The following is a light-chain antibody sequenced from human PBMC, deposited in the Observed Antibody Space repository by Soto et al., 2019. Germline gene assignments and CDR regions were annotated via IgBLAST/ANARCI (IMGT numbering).Light chain of an antibody. CDR3: QHYTISGCT. J-gene: IGKJ2*02. V-gene: IGKV1-5*03. CDR2: KSS. Sequence: DIQLTQSPSTLSASIGDRVTITCRASQSIDGWLAWYQQKPGEAPKLLIYKSSTSQPGVPSRFSGSGSGTDFTLTISTLQPGDFATDYCQHYTISGCTFGQGTKLEIK. CDR1: QSIDGW.